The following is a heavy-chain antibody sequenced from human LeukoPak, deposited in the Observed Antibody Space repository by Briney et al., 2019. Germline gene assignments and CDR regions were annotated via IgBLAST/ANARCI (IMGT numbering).Heavy chain of an antibody. CDR3: ARRAGLEYFDY. CDR2: IYPSDSDT. J-gene: IGHJ4*02. V-gene: IGHV5-51*01. CDR1: GNNFTTYW. D-gene: IGHD3/OR15-3a*01. Sequence: GESLKISCKGSGNNFTTYWIGWVRQMPGKGLEWMGIIYPSDSDTRYSPSFQGQVTISVDKSITTANLQWSSLKASDTAMYYCARRAGLEYFDYWGQGTLVTVSS.